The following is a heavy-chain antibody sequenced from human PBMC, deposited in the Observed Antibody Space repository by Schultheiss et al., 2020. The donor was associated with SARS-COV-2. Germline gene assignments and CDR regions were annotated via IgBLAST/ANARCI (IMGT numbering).Heavy chain of an antibody. D-gene: IGHD4-17*01. J-gene: IGHJ6*02. Sequence: SVKVSCKVSGYTLTELSMHWVRQAPGQGLEWMGGIIPIFGTANYAQKFQGRVTITADESTSTAYMELSSLRSEDTAVYYCARDMTTVISSTIYYYYGMDVWGQGTTVTVSS. V-gene: IGHV1-69*13. CDR3: ARDMTTVISSTIYYYYGMDV. CDR2: IIPIFGTA. CDR1: GYTLTELS.